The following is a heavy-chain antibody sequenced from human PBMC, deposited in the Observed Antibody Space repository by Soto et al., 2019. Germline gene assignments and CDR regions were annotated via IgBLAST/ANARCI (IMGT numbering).Heavy chain of an antibody. J-gene: IGHJ4*02. Sequence: GGSLRLSCAASGFSFNSYVMSWVRQAPGKGLEWVSAITGSGGDSYRADSVKGRFAISRDNTKNTLYLQMNSLRAEDTAIYYCAKGSGSSRPYYFDYWGQGTPVTVSS. CDR2: ITGSGGDS. CDR3: AKGSGSSRPYYFDY. D-gene: IGHD6-13*01. V-gene: IGHV3-23*01. CDR1: GFSFNSYV.